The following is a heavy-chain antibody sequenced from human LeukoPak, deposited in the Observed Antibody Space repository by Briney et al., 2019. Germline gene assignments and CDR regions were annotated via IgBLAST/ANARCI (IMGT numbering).Heavy chain of an antibody. V-gene: IGHV3-11*04. J-gene: IGHJ3*02. CDR1: GFTFSDYY. Sequence: GGSLRLSCAASGFTFSDYYMSWIRQAPGKGLEWVSYISSSGSTIYYADSVKGRFTISRDNAKNSLYLQMNSLRAEDTAVYYCARDSADTAMDDDAFDIWGQGTMVTVSS. CDR2: ISSSGSTI. D-gene: IGHD5-18*01. CDR3: ARDSADTAMDDDAFDI.